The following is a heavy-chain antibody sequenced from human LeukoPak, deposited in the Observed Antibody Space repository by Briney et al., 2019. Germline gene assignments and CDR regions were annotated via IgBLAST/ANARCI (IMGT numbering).Heavy chain of an antibody. CDR2: VSGSGSTA. D-gene: IGHD3-22*01. V-gene: IGHV3-23*01. Sequence: GSLRLSCAASGFTFNNYVMSWVRQAPGKGLEWVSSVSGSGSTAYYADSVKGRFTISRDNSKNTLYLQMNTMRAEDTATYYCAKARVITSFDYWGQGTLVTVSS. CDR1: GFTFNNYV. CDR3: AKARVITSFDY. J-gene: IGHJ4*02.